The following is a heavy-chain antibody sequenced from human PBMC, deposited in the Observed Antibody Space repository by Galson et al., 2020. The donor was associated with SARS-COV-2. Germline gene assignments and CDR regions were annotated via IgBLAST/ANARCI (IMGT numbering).Heavy chain of an antibody. Sequence: ASEKVPCKVSGYTLTELSIHCVRQAPGKGLEWMGGFDPEDGETIYAQKFQGRVTMTEDTSTDTAYMELSSLRSEDTAVYYCATASPLTVTQLWFDPWGQGTLVTVSS. J-gene: IGHJ5*02. CDR1: GYTLTELS. CDR3: ATASPLTVTQLWFDP. D-gene: IGHD4-17*01. CDR2: FDPEDGET. V-gene: IGHV1-24*01.